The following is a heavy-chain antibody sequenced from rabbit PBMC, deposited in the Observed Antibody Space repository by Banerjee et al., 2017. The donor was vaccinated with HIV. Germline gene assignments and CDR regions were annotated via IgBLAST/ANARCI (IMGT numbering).Heavy chain of an antibody. CDR2: IDAGSSVGT. Sequence: QSLEESGGDLVKPGASLTLTCTASGFSFSSSYYMCWVRQAPGKGPEWIACIDAGSSVGTYYASWAKGRFTISKTSSTTVTLQMTSVTAADTATYFCATWDDDNGDRNLWGPGTLVTVS. CDR3: ATWDDDNGDRNL. J-gene: IGHJ4*01. V-gene: IGHV1S40*01. CDR1: GFSFSSSYY. D-gene: IGHD2-1*01.